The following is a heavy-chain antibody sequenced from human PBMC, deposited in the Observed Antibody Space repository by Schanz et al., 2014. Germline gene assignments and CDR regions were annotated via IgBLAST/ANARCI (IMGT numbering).Heavy chain of an antibody. J-gene: IGHJ4*02. CDR1: GFSFNNYG. V-gene: IGHV3-30*03. CDR3: ATENWWTVEK. Sequence: QVQLVESGGSVVQPGRSLRLSCAASGFSFNNYGLNWVRQAPGKGLEWVAAISYYADSVKGRFTISRDNAKKSLDLHMNSLTAEDTAVYYCATENWWTVEKWGQGTLVTVSS. CDR2: IS. D-gene: IGHD2-15*01.